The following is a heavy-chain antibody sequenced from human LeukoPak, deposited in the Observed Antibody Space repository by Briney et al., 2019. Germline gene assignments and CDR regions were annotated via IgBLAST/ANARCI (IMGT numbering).Heavy chain of an antibody. CDR3: ARLVRGIPVLYNWFDP. Sequence: YTLARTTYNPSLKRRVTISVDTYKNQCSLKQRSVTAADTAVYYCARLVRGIPVLYNWFDPWGQGTLVTVSS. CDR2: YTLART. V-gene: IGHV4-4*09. D-gene: IGHD3-10*01. J-gene: IGHJ5*02.